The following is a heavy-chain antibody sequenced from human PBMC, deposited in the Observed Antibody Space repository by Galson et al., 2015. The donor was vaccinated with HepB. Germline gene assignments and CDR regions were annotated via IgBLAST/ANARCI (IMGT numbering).Heavy chain of an antibody. CDR1: GFSLSTSGVA. Sequence: PALVKPTQTLTLTCTFSGFSLSTSGVAGGGIREPPGKALEWLALIYWDDDKRYSPSLKSRVTITKDTSKNQVVLTMTNMYPVDTATYYCAHRSAAPGCFDYWGQGTLVTVSS. V-gene: IGHV2-5*02. CDR2: IYWDDDK. D-gene: IGHD6-13*01. J-gene: IGHJ4*02. CDR3: AHRSAAPGCFDY.